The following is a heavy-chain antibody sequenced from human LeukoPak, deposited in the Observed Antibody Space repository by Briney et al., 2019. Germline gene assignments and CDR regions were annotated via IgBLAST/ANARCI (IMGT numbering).Heavy chain of an antibody. CDR3: ASDGRRKDWNHPHWFDP. V-gene: IGHV3-53*01. CDR1: GFTVSSNY. J-gene: IGHJ5*02. Sequence: GGSLRLSCAASGFTVSSNYMSWVRQAPGKGLEWVSIIYSGGSTFYADSVKGRFTISRDNAKNSLYLQMNSLRAEDTAVYYCASDGRRKDWNHPHWFDPWGQGTLVTVSS. CDR2: IYSGGST. D-gene: IGHD1-1*01.